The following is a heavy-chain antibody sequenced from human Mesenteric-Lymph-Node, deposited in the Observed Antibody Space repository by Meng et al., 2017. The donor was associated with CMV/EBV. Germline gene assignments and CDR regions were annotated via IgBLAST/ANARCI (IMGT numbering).Heavy chain of an antibody. CDR3: AREEGYSGSYSYDS. V-gene: IGHV3-66*01. Sequence: GESLKISCAASGFTVSNNYMSWVRQAPGKGLEWVSVIYSDGSTYYADSVKGRFTISRDNAKNSLYLQMNSLRAEETAVYYCAREEGYSGSYSYDSWGQGTLVTVSS. D-gene: IGHD1-26*01. CDR1: GFTVSNNY. J-gene: IGHJ5*01. CDR2: IYSDGST.